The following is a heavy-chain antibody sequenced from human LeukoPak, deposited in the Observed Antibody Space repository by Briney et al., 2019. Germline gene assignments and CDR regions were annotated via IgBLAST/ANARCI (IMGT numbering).Heavy chain of an antibody. CDR3: VREEMGLVRRYFDL. Sequence: PSETLSLTCTVPGVSISSNYWSWIRQPPGKGLEWIGSDSYSGSPKYNPSLMSRVTIAVDTSKSQFSLRLSSVTAADTAIYYCVREEMGLVRRYFDLWGGGTLVTVSS. D-gene: IGHD3/OR15-3a*01. CDR2: DSYSGSP. V-gene: IGHV4-59*01. CDR1: GVSISSNY. J-gene: IGHJ2*01.